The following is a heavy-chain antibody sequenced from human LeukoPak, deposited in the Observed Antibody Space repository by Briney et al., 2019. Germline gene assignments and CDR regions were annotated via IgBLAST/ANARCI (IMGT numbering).Heavy chain of an antibody. V-gene: IGHV3-23*01. J-gene: IGHJ4*02. CDR3: AKDRSEIVGASDY. D-gene: IGHD1-26*01. CDR1: VVTFSSYV. Sequence: PGGSVRLSCAASVVTFSSYVMSWVRQAPGKGLEWVSVISGDGITTHYAGSVKGRFTISRDNSKKMLYLQMNSLRAEDTAVYYCAKDRSEIVGASDYWGQGTLVTVSS. CDR2: ISGDGITT.